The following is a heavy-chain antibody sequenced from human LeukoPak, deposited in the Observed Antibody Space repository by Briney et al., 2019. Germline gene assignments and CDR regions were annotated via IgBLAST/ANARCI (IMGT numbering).Heavy chain of an antibody. CDR3: AKDSTVTTEESFY. CDR2: ISGGGGST. CDR1: GFTFGNYA. Sequence: RSGGSLRLSCTASGFTFGNYAMSWVRQAPGKGLEWVSAISGGGGSTYYADSVKGRFTISRDNSKNTLYLQMNSLRAEDTAVYYCAKDSTVTTEESFYWGQGTLVTVSS. J-gene: IGHJ4*02. V-gene: IGHV3-23*01. D-gene: IGHD4-17*01.